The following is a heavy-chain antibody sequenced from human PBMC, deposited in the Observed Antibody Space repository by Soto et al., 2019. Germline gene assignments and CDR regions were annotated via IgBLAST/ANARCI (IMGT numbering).Heavy chain of an antibody. CDR2: IYSGGRK. J-gene: IGHJ6*02. CDR3: ARFYYDSSGYLPSPYYYYYGMDV. V-gene: IGHV3-53*01. D-gene: IGHD3-22*01. CDR1: GFTVSSKY. Sequence: GGCLRLSCAASGFTVSSKYMSWVRQAPGKGLEWVSVIYSGGRKYYVDSVKGRFTISSDNAKNSLYLQMNSLRAEDTAVYYCARFYYDSSGYLPSPYYYYYGMDVWGQGTTVTVS.